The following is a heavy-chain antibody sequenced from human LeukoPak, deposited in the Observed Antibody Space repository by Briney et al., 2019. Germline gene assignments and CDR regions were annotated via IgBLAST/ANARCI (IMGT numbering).Heavy chain of an antibody. Sequence: GGSLRLSCAASGFMVSSNYMGWVRQAPGKGLEWVSVIYSGGSTYYADSVKGRFTISRDNSKNTLYLQMNSLRAEDTAMYYCARGKDEAFDIWGQGTMVTVSS. CDR3: ARGKDEAFDI. CDR2: IYSGGST. CDR1: GFMVSSNY. J-gene: IGHJ3*02. V-gene: IGHV3-53*01.